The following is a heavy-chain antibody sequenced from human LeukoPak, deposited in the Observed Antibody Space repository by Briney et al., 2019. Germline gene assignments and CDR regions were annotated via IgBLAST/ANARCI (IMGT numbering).Heavy chain of an antibody. CDR1: GFTFSSYG. Sequence: GGTLRLSCAASGFTFSSYGMSWVRQAPGKGLEWVSAISGSGGSTYYADSVKGRFTISRDNAKNSLYLQMNSLRAEDTAVYYCARGYCSGGSCWAGYYYMDVWGKGTTVTVSS. J-gene: IGHJ6*03. CDR3: ARGYCSGGSCWAGYYYMDV. V-gene: IGHV3-23*01. D-gene: IGHD2-15*01. CDR2: ISGSGGST.